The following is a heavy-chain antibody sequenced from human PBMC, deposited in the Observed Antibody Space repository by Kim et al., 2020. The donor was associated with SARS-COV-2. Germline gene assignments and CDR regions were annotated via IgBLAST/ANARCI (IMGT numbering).Heavy chain of an antibody. Sequence: GGSLRLSCGASGFNFSDYAMSWVRQAPGKGLQWVSTVSSGATSTYYADSVKGRFTISRDNSKNTLYMQMNSLRAEDTALYYCVKGGGSIYRYFDYWGQGTLGTVSS. CDR2: VSSGATST. V-gene: IGHV3-23*01. CDR3: VKGGGSIYRYFDY. J-gene: IGHJ4*02. CDR1: GFNFSDYA.